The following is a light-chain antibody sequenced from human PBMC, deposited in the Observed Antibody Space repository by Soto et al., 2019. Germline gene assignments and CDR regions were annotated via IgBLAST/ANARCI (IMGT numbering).Light chain of an antibody. CDR1: SSNIGAGYP. CDR3: QSFDSSLSVVV. Sequence: QSVLTQPPSVSGAPGQRITISCTGSSSNIGAGYPVHWYQHLPGTAPKLLIFDNNNRPSGVPDRFSGSKSGTSASLAITGLQAEDEADYYCQSFDSSLSVVVFGGGTKLTVL. CDR2: DNN. J-gene: IGLJ2*01. V-gene: IGLV1-40*01.